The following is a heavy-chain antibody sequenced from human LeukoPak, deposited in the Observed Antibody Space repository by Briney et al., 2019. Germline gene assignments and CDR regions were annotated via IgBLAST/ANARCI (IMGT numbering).Heavy chain of an antibody. CDR2: IYYSGST. CDR1: GGSISSYY. J-gene: IGHJ6*03. Sequence: SETLSLTCTASGGSISSYYWSWIRKPPGTGLEWIGYIYYSGSTNYNPSLKSRVTISVDTSKNQFSLKLSSVTAADTAVYYCASQLWSGDYYYYMDVWGKGTTVTVSS. D-gene: IGHD3-10*01. CDR3: ASQLWSGDYYYYMDV. V-gene: IGHV4-59*08.